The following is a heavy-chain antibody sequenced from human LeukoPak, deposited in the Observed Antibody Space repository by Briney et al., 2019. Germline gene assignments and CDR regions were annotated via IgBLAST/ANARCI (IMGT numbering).Heavy chain of an antibody. V-gene: IGHV3-74*01. CDR2: INSDGSST. CDR1: GFTLSSYW. Sequence: QTGGSLRLSCAASGFTLSSYWMHWVRQAPGKGLVWVSRINSDGSSTSYADSVKGRFTISRDNAKNTLYLQMNSLRAEDTAVYYCARGPARTYSHFDYWGQGTLVTVSS. J-gene: IGHJ4*02. D-gene: IGHD6-6*01. CDR3: ARGPARTYSHFDY.